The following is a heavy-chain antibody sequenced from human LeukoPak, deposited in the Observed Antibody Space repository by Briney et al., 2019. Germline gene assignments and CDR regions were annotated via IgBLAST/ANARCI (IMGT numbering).Heavy chain of an antibody. CDR3: ARPYSSSWYGAAFDI. V-gene: IGHV1-18*01. J-gene: IGHJ3*02. CDR2: ISAYNGNT. Sequence: ASVKVSCKASGYTFKSYGITWVRQAPGQGLEWMGWISAYNGNTNYAQKLQGRVTMTTDTSTSTAYMELRSLRSDDTAVYYCARPYSSSWYGAAFDIWGQGTMVTVSS. D-gene: IGHD6-13*01. CDR1: GYTFKSYG.